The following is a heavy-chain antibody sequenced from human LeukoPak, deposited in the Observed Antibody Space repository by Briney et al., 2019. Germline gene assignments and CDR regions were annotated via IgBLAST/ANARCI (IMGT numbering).Heavy chain of an antibody. CDR2: INHSGST. V-gene: IGHV4-34*01. CDR3: ARGKKLYWFDP. J-gene: IGHJ5*02. D-gene: IGHD5-18*01. Sequence: SETLSLTCAVYGGSFSGYYWSWIRQTPGKGLEWIGEINHSGSTNYNPSLKSRVTISVDTSKNQFSLKLSSVTAADTAVYYCARGKKLYWFDPWDQGTLVTVSS. CDR1: GGSFSGYY.